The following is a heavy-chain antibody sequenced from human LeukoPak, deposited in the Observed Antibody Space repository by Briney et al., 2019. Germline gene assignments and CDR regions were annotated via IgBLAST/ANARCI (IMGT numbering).Heavy chain of an antibody. D-gene: IGHD6-19*01. CDR1: GYTFTSYV. J-gene: IGHJ4*02. Sequence: GASVKVSCKASGYTFTSYVISWVRQAPGQGLEWMGWISAYNGNTNYAQKLQGRVTMTTDTSTSTAYMELRSLRSDDTAVYYCARDWAGGIAVAGRGYYFDYWGQGTLVTVSS. V-gene: IGHV1-18*01. CDR2: ISAYNGNT. CDR3: ARDWAGGIAVAGRGYYFDY.